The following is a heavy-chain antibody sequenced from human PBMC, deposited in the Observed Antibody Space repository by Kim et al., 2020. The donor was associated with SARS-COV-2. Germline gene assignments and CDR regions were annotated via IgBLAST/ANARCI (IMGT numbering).Heavy chain of an antibody. CDR3: ARDAGGYSYGSNYYGMDV. Sequence: GESLKISCAASGFTFVNYPMTWVRQAPGKGLEWVSYISSSSSTIYYADSVKGRFTISRDNAKNSLYLQMNSLRAEDTAVYYCARDAGGYSYGSNYYGMDVWGQGTTVTVSS. CDR1: GFTFVNYP. D-gene: IGHD5-18*01. J-gene: IGHJ6*02. V-gene: IGHV3-48*04. CDR2: ISSSSSTI.